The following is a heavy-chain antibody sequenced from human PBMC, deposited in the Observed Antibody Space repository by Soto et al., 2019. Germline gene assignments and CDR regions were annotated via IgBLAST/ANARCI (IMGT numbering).Heavy chain of an antibody. V-gene: IGHV3-23*01. D-gene: IGHD3-3*01. CDR2: ITGSGQST. CDR1: GFTFSSYA. Sequence: EVQLLESGGGLAQPGGSLRLSCAASGFTFSSYAMSWVRQAPGKGLEWVSGITGSGQSTYYADSVKGRFTISRDNSKNTLYLQMNSLGAEATAVYYCARGYDFWTGSPDYWGQGTLVTVSS. CDR3: ARGYDFWTGSPDY. J-gene: IGHJ4*02.